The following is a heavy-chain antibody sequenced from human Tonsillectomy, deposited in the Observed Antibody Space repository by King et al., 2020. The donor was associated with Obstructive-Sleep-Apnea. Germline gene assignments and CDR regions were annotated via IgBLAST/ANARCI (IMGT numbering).Heavy chain of an antibody. J-gene: IGHJ4*02. CDR3: AREQYGGYVVDY. Sequence: VQLVESGGGLVQPGGCLRLSCAASGFTFRIDSMNWVRQAPGKGLEWVSYISSSSSTIYYADSVKGRFTVSRDNAKNLLYLQMNSLRAEDTAVFYCAREQYGGYVVDYWGQGTLVTVSS. V-gene: IGHV3-48*04. CDR1: GFTFRIDS. D-gene: IGHD4-17*01. CDR2: ISSSSSTI.